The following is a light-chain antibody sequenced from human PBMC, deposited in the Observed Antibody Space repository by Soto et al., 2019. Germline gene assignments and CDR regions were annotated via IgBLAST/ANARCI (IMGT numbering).Light chain of an antibody. CDR3: AAWDDSLNAWV. V-gene: IGLV1-44*01. CDR2: SNN. CDR1: SSNIGSKG. J-gene: IGLJ3*02. Sequence: QSVLTQPPSASVTPGQRVTLSCSGSSSNIGSKGVNWYQQLPGTAPKLLIYSNNQLPSGVPDRFTGSKSGTSASLAISGLQSEDETDYYCAAWDDSLNAWVFGGGTKVTVL.